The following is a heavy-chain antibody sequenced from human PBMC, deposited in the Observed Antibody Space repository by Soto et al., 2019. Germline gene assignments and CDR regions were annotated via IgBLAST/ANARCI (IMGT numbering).Heavy chain of an antibody. V-gene: IGHV1-69*13. J-gene: IGHJ6*02. CDR1: GGTFSIYS. Sequence: SVKVSCKASGGTFSIYSISWVRQAPGQGLEWMGGIIPTFGTANYAQKFQGGVTITADESTSTAYMELSSLRSEDTAVYYCARGSGYDYYYGMDVWGQGTTVTVSS. D-gene: IGHD3-3*01. CDR2: IIPTFGTA. CDR3: ARGSGYDYYYGMDV.